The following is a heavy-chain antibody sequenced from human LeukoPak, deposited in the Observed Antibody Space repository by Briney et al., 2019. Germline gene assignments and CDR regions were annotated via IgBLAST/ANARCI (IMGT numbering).Heavy chain of an antibody. J-gene: IGHJ6*03. V-gene: IGHV4-39*01. CDR1: GGSISSGSYY. D-gene: IGHD3-3*01. CDR3: VGVVISYYYYYIDV. Sequence: SETLSLTCTVSGGSISSGSYYWGWIRQPPGKGLEWFGSIYYSGSTYYNPSLKVRVTRSVYPSKNQSSMKLSSVPAADTAVSFCVGVVISYYYYYIDVWGKGTTVTVSS. CDR2: IYYSGST.